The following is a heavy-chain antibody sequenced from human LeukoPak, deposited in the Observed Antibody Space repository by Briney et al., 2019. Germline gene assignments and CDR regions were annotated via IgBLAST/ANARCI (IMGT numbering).Heavy chain of an antibody. Sequence: SETLSLTCTVSGDSISSHYWSWIRQPPGKGLEWIAYIYDTGTTVSNPSLKSRVSMSLDRSKNEFSLQLTSVTAADTAVYYCAGIWYSSGYYFDYWGQGTLVTVFS. D-gene: IGHD6-19*01. V-gene: IGHV4-59*11. J-gene: IGHJ4*02. CDR3: AGIWYSSGYYFDY. CDR1: GDSISSHY. CDR2: IYDTGTT.